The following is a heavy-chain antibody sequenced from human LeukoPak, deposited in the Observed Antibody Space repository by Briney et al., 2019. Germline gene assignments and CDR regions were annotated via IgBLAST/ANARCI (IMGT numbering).Heavy chain of an antibody. CDR1: GYTLTELS. CDR3: ATGHCSSTSCYVLAVH. J-gene: IGHJ4*02. CDR2: FDPEDGET. Sequence: EASVKVSCKVSGYTLTELSMHWVRQAPGKGLEWMGGFDPEDGETIYAQKFQGRVTMTEDTSTDTAYMELSSLRSEDTAVYYCATGHCSSTSCYVLAVHWGQGTLVTVSS. V-gene: IGHV1-24*01. D-gene: IGHD2-2*01.